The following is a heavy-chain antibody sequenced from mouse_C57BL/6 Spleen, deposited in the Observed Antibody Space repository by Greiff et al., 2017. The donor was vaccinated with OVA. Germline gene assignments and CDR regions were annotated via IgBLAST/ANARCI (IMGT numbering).Heavy chain of an antibody. CDR1: GFTFSSYT. CDR2: ISGGGGNT. V-gene: IGHV5-9*01. CDR3: ARHDYGSPLDY. D-gene: IGHD1-1*01. J-gene: IGHJ2*01. Sequence: EVMLVESGGGLVKPGGSLKLSCAASGFTFSSYTMSWVRQTPEKRLEWVATISGGGGNTYYPDSVKGRFTISRDNAKNTLYLQMSSLRSEDTALYYCARHDYGSPLDYWGQGTTLTVSS.